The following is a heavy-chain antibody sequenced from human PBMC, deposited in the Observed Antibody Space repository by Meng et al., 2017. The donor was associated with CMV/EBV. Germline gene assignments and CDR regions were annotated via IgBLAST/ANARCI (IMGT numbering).Heavy chain of an antibody. CDR3: AKGGGINSFGY. J-gene: IGHJ4*02. Sequence: VRQAREKVLEWVSTMSTSAGGKAYADSVKGRFTNSRDTSKYTLYLQLNSLRAEDTAVYYCAKGGGINSFGYWGQGTLVTVSS. CDR2: MSTSAGGK. D-gene: IGHD2/OR15-2a*01. V-gene: IGHV3-23*01.